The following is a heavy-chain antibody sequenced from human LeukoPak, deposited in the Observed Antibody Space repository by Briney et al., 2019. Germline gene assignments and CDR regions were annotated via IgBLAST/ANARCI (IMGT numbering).Heavy chain of an antibody. J-gene: IGHJ4*02. CDR1: GFTFSSYA. Sequence: GGSLRLSCAASGFTFSSYAMHWVRQAPGKGLEWVAVISYDGSNKYYADSVKGRFTISRDNSKNTLYLQMNSLRAEDTAVYYCARDEWELLEAHFDYWGQGTLVTVSS. CDR3: ARDEWELLEAHFDY. D-gene: IGHD1-26*01. CDR2: ISYDGSNK. V-gene: IGHV3-30-3*01.